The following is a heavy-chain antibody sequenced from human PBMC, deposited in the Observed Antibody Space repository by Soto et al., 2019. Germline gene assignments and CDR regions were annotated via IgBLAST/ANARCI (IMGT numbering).Heavy chain of an antibody. J-gene: IGHJ6*03. CDR2: IYYSGST. Sequence: SGGSISSGGYYWSGIRQHPGKGLEWIGYIYYSGSTYYNPSLKSRVTISVDTSKNQFSLKLSSVTAADTVVYYCARVVFYDFWSGYYVSYYMDVWGKGTTVTVSS. D-gene: IGHD3-3*01. CDR1: GGSISSGGYY. CDR3: ARVVFYDFWSGYYVSYYMDV. V-gene: IGHV4-31*02.